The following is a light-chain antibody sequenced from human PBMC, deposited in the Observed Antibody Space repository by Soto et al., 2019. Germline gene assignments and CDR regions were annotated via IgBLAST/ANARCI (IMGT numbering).Light chain of an antibody. V-gene: IGKV3-15*01. J-gene: IGKJ5*01. Sequence: EIVLTQSPATLSVSPGERATLSCRASQGVSDDLAWYQQKPGQAPRLLMYGASTRATGIPGRFSGSGSGTEFTLTISSLQSADCAVYYCQQYNKWPPVTFGQGTRLEIK. CDR1: QGVSDD. CDR2: GAS. CDR3: QQYNKWPPVT.